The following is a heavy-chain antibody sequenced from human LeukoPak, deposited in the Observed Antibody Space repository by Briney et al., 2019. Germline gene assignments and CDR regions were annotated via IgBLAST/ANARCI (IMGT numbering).Heavy chain of an antibody. V-gene: IGHV3-21*01. CDR3: AMVHCSGGSCSFDY. J-gene: IGHJ4*02. Sequence: GGSLRLSCAASGFTFSSYSMNWVRPAPGKGLWWVSSISSSSSYIYYADSVKGRFTISRDNAKNSLYLQMNSLRAEDTAVYYCAMVHCSGGSCSFDYWGQGTLVTVSS. CDR1: GFTFSSYS. D-gene: IGHD2-15*01. CDR2: ISSSSSYI.